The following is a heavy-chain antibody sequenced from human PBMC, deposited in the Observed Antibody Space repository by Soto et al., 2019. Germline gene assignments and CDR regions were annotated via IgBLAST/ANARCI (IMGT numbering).Heavy chain of an antibody. D-gene: IGHD4-17*01. CDR3: AKINYGDNPHGAFDI. CDR1: GFTFSSYG. Sequence: ESVGGVVQPGRSLRLSCAASGFTFSSYGMHWVRQAPGKGLEWVAVITYDGSKKYYADSVKGRFTISRDNSKNTLYPQMNSLRAEDTGVYYCAKINYGDNPHGAFDIWGQGTMVTVSS. V-gene: IGHV3-30*18. CDR2: ITYDGSKK. J-gene: IGHJ3*02.